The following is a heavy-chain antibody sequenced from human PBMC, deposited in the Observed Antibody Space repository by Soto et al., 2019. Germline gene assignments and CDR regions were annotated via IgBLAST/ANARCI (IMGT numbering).Heavy chain of an antibody. CDR3: ARRQVVITLGGVIVRNYYYGMDV. V-gene: IGHV3-30*03. CDR1: GFTFSDYG. D-gene: IGHD3-16*02. CDR2: ISFDGSDN. J-gene: IGHJ6*02. Sequence: GGSLRLSCAASGFTFSDYGMHWVRQAPGKGLEWVADISFDGSDNYYADSVKGRFTISRDNSKNTLYLQMNSLRAEDTAVYYCARRQVVITLGGVIVRNYYYGMDVWGQGTTVTVSS.